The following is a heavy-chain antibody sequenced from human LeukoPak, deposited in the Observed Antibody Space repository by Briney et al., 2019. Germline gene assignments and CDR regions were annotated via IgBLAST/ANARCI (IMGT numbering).Heavy chain of an antibody. CDR1: GYTFIGYY. V-gene: IGHV1-2*02. Sequence: ASVKVSCKASGYTFIGYYMHWVRQAPGQGLEWMGWINPNSGGTNYAQKLQGRVTMTTDTSTSTAYMELRSLRSDDTAVYYCARAGTGTTMVSYYYGMDVWGQGTTVTVSS. D-gene: IGHD1-7*01. J-gene: IGHJ6*02. CDR2: INPNSGGT. CDR3: ARAGTGTTMVSYYYGMDV.